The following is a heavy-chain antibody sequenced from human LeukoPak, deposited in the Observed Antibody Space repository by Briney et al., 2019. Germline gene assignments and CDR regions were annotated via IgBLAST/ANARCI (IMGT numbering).Heavy chain of an antibody. D-gene: IGHD6-19*01. CDR1: GFTFKNYA. CDR3: AKASWVSSADAVL. Sequence: PGGSLRLSCAASGFTFKNYAMSWVRQAPARELEWVASLRGDGETFYGDSVKGRFTLSRDDSRNSVYLHLNNLRGEDTAVYYCAKASWVSSADAVLWGQGTVVTVS. V-gene: IGHV3-23*02. J-gene: IGHJ4*02. CDR2: LRGDGET.